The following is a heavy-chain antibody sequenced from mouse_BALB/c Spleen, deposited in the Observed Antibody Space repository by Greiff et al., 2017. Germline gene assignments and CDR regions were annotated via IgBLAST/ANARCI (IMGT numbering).Heavy chain of an antibody. V-gene: IGHV1-4*02. CDR3: ARGGPYYGNPAFAY. CDR2: INPSSGYT. CDR1: GYTFTSYT. D-gene: IGHD2-10*01. J-gene: IGHJ3*01. Sequence: QVQLKQSAAELARPGASVKMSCKASGYTFTSYTMHWVKQRPGQGLEWIGYINPSSGYTEYNQKFKDKTTLTADKSSSTAYMQLSSLTSEDSAVYYCARGGPYYGNPAFAYWGQGTLVTVSA.